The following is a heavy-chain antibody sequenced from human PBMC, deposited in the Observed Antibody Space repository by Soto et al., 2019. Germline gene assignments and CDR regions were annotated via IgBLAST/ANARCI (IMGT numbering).Heavy chain of an antibody. J-gene: IGHJ6*02. V-gene: IGHV1-69*06. D-gene: IGHD4-4*01. CDR1: GGTFSSYA. Sequence: QVQLVQSGAEVKKPGSSVKVSCKASGGTFSSYAISWVRQAPGQGLEWMGGIIPILGTANYAQKFQGRDTITADKSASTAYMEVSSLRSEDTAVYYCARAEGYSNYGRLYYCTCYGMDVWGQGTTVTVSS. CDR3: ARAEGYSNYGRLYYCTCYGMDV. CDR2: IIPILGTA.